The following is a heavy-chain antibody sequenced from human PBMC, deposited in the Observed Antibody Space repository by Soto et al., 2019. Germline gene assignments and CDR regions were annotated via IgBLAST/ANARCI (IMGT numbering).Heavy chain of an antibody. CDR1: GFTVSNTY. J-gene: IGHJ4*02. Sequence: GGSLRLSCEVSGFTVSNTYRSWSRQAPGKGLEWVSIIYGGGSTYYTDSVKGRFTISKDNSKNTVSLQMNSLSAEDPALYYCAKGFNWNRVDSWGQGTPVTVSS. V-gene: IGHV3-53*01. CDR3: AKGFNWNRVDS. D-gene: IGHD1-1*01. CDR2: IYGGGST.